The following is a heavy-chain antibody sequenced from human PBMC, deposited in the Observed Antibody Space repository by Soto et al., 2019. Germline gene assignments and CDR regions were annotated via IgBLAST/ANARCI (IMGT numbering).Heavy chain of an antibody. CDR1: GYTFTSYA. V-gene: IGHV1-3*01. J-gene: IGHJ4*02. D-gene: IGHD1-26*01. Sequence: ASVKVSCKASGYTFTSYAMHWVRQAPGQRLEWMGWINAGNGNTKYSQKFQGRVTITRDTSASTAYLQMNSLKTEDTAVCYCTRPRLIHLGAEGFHYWGQGTLVTVSS. CDR3: TRPRLIHLGAEGFHY. CDR2: INAGNGNT.